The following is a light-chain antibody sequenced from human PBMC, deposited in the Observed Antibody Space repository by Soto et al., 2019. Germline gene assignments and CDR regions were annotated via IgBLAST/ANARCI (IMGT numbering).Light chain of an antibody. Sequence: QSALTQPASVSGSPGQSVTISCTGTRNDVGGYNYVSWYQQHPGKAPKVIIYEVYKRPSGVPDRFSGSKSGNTASLTVSALQPEGEADYYCCSYAGGTFFEVFGTGTKVTVL. CDR1: RNDVGGYNY. V-gene: IGLV2-8*01. CDR2: EVY. J-gene: IGLJ1*01. CDR3: CSYAGGTFFEV.